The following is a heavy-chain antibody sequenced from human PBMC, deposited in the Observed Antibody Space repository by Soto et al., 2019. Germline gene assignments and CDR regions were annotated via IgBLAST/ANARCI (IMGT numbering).Heavy chain of an antibody. CDR1: GGSISSGGYY. CDR2: IYYSGST. J-gene: IGHJ4*02. Sequence: PSETLSLTCTVSGGSISSGGYYWSWIRQHPGKGLEWIGYIYYSGSTYYNPSLKSRVTISVDTSKNQFSLKLSSVTAADTAVYYCARTTPIRDYGDPSTIDYWGQGTLVTVSS. D-gene: IGHD4-17*01. V-gene: IGHV4-31*03. CDR3: ARTTPIRDYGDPSTIDY.